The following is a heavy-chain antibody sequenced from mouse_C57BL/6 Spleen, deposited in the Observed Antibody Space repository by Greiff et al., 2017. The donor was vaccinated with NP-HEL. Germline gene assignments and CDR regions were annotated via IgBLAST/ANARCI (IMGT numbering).Heavy chain of an antibody. D-gene: IGHD2-1*01. V-gene: IGHV3-8*01. CDR1: GYSITSDY. Sequence: EVKLQESGPGLAKPSQTLSLTCSVTGYSITSDYWNWIRKFPGNKLEYMGYISYSGSTYYNPSLKSRNSITRDTSKNQYYLQLNSVTTEDTATYYCARSPYGNSAWFAYWGQGTLVTVSA. CDR2: ISYSGST. CDR3: ARSPYGNSAWFAY. J-gene: IGHJ3*01.